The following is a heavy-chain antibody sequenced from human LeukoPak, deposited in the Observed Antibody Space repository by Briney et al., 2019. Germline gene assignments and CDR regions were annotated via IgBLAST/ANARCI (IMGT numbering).Heavy chain of an antibody. V-gene: IGHV4-39*07. Sequence: PSETLSLTCTVSGGSISSSSYYWGWIRQPPGKELEWIGSIYYSGSTYYNPSLKSRVTISLDTSKNQFSLKLSSVTAADTAVYYCARQESLMVRGVKGYFDYWGQGTLVTVSS. CDR2: IYYSGST. CDR3: ARQESLMVRGVKGYFDY. D-gene: IGHD3-10*01. CDR1: GGSISSSSYY. J-gene: IGHJ4*02.